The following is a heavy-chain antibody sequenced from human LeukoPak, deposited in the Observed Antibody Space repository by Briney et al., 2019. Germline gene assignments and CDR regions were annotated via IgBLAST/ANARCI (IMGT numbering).Heavy chain of an antibody. D-gene: IGHD5-12*01. J-gene: IGHJ4*02. Sequence: GGSLRLSCAASGFTVSNNYMSWVHQAPGKGLEWVSEIDTGGSTAYADSVKGRFTSSRDESRNTLYLQMNNLRVEDTAVYYCAFSGNWGQGTLVTVSS. CDR3: AFSGN. V-gene: IGHV3-66*01. CDR1: GFTVSNNY. CDR2: IDTGGST.